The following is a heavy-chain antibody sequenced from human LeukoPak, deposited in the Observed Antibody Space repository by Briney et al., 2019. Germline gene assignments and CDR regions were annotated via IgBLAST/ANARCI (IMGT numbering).Heavy chain of an antibody. D-gene: IGHD1-14*01. V-gene: IGHV3-7*01. Sequence: PGGSLRLSCAASGFIFSSYAMSWVRQAPGKGLEWVANIKQDGSEKYYVDSVKGRFTISRDNAKNSLYLQMNSLRAEDTAVYYCATVRSNYYYYYMDVWGKGTTVTVSS. CDR2: IKQDGSEK. CDR1: GFIFSSYA. J-gene: IGHJ6*03. CDR3: ATVRSNYYYYYMDV.